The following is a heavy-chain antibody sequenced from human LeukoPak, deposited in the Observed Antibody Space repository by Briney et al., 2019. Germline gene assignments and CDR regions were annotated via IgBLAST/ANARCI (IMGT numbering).Heavy chain of an antibody. V-gene: IGHV4-59*08. CDR1: GGSISSYS. D-gene: IGHD1-26*01. Sequence: SETLSLTCTVSGGSISSYSWSWIRQPPGKGLEWIGYVYYSGSTNCNPSLKSRVTISVDTSKNQFSLKLSSVTAADTAVYYCARLGATHFVDYWGQGTLVTVSS. J-gene: IGHJ4*02. CDR2: VYYSGST. CDR3: ARLGATHFVDY.